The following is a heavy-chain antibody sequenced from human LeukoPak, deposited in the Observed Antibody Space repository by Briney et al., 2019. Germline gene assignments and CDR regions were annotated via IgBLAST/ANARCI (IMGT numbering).Heavy chain of an antibody. CDR1: GFPFSNYA. Sequence: GGSLRLSCSASGFPFSNYAMHWVRLAPGKGLEYVSAITSNGGSAYYADHVKGRFTISRDNSNNMLYLQMSSLRIDDTATYHCVTYGDYVGDSYDIWGRGTMVTVSS. CDR3: VTYGDYVGDSYDI. V-gene: IGHV3-64D*06. J-gene: IGHJ3*02. D-gene: IGHD4-17*01. CDR2: ITSNGGSA.